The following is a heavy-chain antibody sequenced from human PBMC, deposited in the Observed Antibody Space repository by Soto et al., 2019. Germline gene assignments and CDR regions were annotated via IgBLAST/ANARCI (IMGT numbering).Heavy chain of an antibody. CDR3: ARHYGDYETYYYYYYMDV. J-gene: IGHJ6*03. CDR1: GFTFSSYS. V-gene: IGHV3-21*01. D-gene: IGHD4-17*01. Sequence: PGGSLRLSCAASGFTFSSYSMNWVRQAPGKGLEWVSSISSSSSYIYYADSVKGRFTISRDNAKNSLYLQMNSLRAEDTAVYYCARHYGDYETYYYYYYMDVWGKGTTVTVSS. CDR2: ISSSSSYI.